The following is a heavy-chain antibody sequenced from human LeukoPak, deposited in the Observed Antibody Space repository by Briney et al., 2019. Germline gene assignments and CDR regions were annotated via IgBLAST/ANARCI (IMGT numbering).Heavy chain of an antibody. CDR2: ISGSGGGT. CDR1: GISLSNYG. Sequence: PGGSLRLSCAVSGISLSNYGMSSVRQAPGKGLEWVAGISGSGGGTNYADSVKGRFNISRENSKNTLYLQMNSLRAEDTAVYYCARDLVGRSGSREDDWFDPWGQGTLVTVSS. CDR3: ARDLVGRSGSREDDWFDP. D-gene: IGHD3-10*01. V-gene: IGHV3-23*01. J-gene: IGHJ5*02.